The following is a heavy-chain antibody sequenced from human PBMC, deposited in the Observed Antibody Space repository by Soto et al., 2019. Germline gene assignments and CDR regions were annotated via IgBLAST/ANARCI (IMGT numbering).Heavy chain of an antibody. CDR3: ARAKDYYDNSGYTYYFDY. V-gene: IGHV1-46*01. D-gene: IGHD3-22*01. J-gene: IGHJ4*02. CDR1: RCTFPTYY. CDR2: INPSGGST. Sequence: ASEPVSYMASRCTFPTYYMHYVRQAPGQGRAWMGIINPSGGSTSYAQKLQGRVTMTRDTSTSTVYMELSSLRSEDKDVYYCARAKDYYDNSGYTYYFDYWGQGTLVTVSS.